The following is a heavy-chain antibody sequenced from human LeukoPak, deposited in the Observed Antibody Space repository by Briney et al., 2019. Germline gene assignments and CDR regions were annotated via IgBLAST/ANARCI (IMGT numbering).Heavy chain of an antibody. D-gene: IGHD3-10*01. CDR2: ISGSGDNT. CDR1: GFTFSSYG. J-gene: IGHJ4*02. V-gene: IGHV3-23*01. Sequence: PGGSLRLSCAASGFTFSSYGMTWVRQAPGKGLEWVSGISGSGDNTWYADSVKGRFTISRDNSKKTLDLQMHSLRAEDTAIYYCAKASVWTMVRVVSYFDEWGQGIQVTVSP. CDR3: AKASVWTMVRVVSYFDE.